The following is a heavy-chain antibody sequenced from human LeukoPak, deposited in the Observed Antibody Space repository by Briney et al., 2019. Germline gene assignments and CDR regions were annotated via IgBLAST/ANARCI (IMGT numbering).Heavy chain of an antibody. D-gene: IGHD6-13*01. CDR3: ARESGSSLYYLDS. CDR2: IIPIFGTA. V-gene: IGHV1-69*13. Sequence: ASVKVSCKASGGTFSSYAISWVRQAPGQGLEWMGGIIPIFGTANYAQKFQGRVTITADESTSTAYMVLSSLRPEDTAVYYCARESGSSLYYLDSWGQGTLVTVSS. J-gene: IGHJ4*02. CDR1: GGTFSSYA.